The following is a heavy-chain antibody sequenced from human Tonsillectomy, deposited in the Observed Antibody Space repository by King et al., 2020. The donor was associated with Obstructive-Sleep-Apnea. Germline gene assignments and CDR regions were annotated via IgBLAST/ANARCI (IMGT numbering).Heavy chain of an antibody. V-gene: IGHV4-31*03. CDR1: GGSISSGGYY. J-gene: IGHJ6*02. Sequence: QLQESGPGLVKPSQTLSLTCTVSGGSISSGGYYWSWIRQHPGKGLEWIGYIYYSGSTYYNPSLKSRVTISVDTSKNQFSLKLSPVTAADTAVYYFARDHRILWYYGMDVWGQGTTVTVSS. CDR3: ARDHRILWYYGMDV. CDR2: IYYSGST.